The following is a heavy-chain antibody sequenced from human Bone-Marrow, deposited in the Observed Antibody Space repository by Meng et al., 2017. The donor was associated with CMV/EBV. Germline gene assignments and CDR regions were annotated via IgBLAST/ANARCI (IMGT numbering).Heavy chain of an antibody. V-gene: IGHV1-2*02. CDR3: ARARTLFGVAPRDFYVMDV. Sequence: ASVKVSCKASGYTFTSYYMHWVRQAPGQGLEWMGWIYPNSGVTKYPQKFEGRVTMTRDTSSNTTYMELSSLRSDDTAIYYCARARTLFGVAPRDFYVMDVWGQGTTVTVSS. CDR2: IYPNSGVT. CDR1: GYTFTSYY. J-gene: IGHJ6*02. D-gene: IGHD3-3*01.